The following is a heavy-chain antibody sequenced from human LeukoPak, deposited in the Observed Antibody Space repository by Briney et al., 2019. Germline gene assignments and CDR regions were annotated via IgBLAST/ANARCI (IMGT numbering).Heavy chain of an antibody. CDR1: GYTFTSYG. J-gene: IGHJ4*02. D-gene: IGHD6-6*01. Sequence: ASVKVSGKASGYTFTSYGISWVRQAPGQGLEWMGWISAYNGNTNHAQKLQGRVTMTTDTSTSTAYMELRSLRSDDTAVYYCARCIAARRYFQGELDYWGQGTLVTVSS. V-gene: IGHV1-18*01. CDR2: ISAYNGNT. CDR3: ARCIAARRYFQGELDY.